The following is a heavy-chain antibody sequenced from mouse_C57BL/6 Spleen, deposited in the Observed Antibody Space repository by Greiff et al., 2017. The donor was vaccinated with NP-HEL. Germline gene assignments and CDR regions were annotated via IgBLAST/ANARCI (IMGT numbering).Heavy chain of an antibody. CDR2: ISYDGSN. D-gene: IGHD2-4*01. CDR1: GYSITSGYY. J-gene: IGHJ2*01. V-gene: IGHV3-6*01. Sequence: EVQLQQSGPGLVKPSQSLSLTCSVTGYSITSGYYWNWIRQFPGNKLEWMGYISYDGSNNYNPSLKNRISITRDTSKNQFFLKLNSVTTEDTATYYCAREGDYEDFDYWGQGTTLTVSS. CDR3: AREGDYEDFDY.